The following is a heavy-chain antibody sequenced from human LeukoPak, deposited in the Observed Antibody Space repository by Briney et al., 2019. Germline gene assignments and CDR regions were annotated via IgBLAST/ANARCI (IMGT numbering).Heavy chain of an antibody. CDR3: ARRGVAARRGSWFDP. J-gene: IGHJ5*02. CDR2: INHSGST. V-gene: IGHV4-34*01. CDR1: GGSFSGYY. D-gene: IGHD6-6*01. Sequence: SETLSLTCAVYGGSFSGYYWSWIRQPPGKGLEWIGEINHSGSTNYNPSLKSRVTISVDTSKNQFSLKLSSVTAADTAVYYCARRGVAARRGSWFDPWGQGTLVTVSS.